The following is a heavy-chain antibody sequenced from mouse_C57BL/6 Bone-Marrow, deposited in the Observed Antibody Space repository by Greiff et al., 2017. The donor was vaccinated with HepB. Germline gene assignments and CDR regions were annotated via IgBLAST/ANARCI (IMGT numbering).Heavy chain of an antibody. D-gene: IGHD2-3*01. CDR3: ARDVYYYYFDY. V-gene: IGHV5-17*01. CDR1: GFTFRDYG. J-gene: IGHJ2*01. Sequence: EVQLVESGGGLVKPGGSLKLSCAASGFTFRDYGMHWVRQAPEKGLEWVAYISSGSSTIYYADTVKGRFTISRDNAKNTLFLQMTSLRSEDTAMYYCARDVYYYYFDYWGQGTTLTVSS. CDR2: ISSGSSTI.